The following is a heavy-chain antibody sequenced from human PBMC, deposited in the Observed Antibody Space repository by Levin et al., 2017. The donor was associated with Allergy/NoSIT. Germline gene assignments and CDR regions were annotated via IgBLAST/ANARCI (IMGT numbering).Heavy chain of an antibody. D-gene: IGHD3/OR15-3a*01. V-gene: IGHV3-48*03. CDR1: GFTFSSLE. Sequence: QTGGSLRLSCAASGFTFSSLEMNWVRQAPGKGLEWVSYISSSGTTIYYADSVKGRFTISRDNAKDSLYLQMNSLRAEDTAVYYCASTGQAWTHYFDYWGQGTLVTVSS. CDR2: ISSSGTTI. CDR3: ASTGQAWTHYFDY. J-gene: IGHJ4*02.